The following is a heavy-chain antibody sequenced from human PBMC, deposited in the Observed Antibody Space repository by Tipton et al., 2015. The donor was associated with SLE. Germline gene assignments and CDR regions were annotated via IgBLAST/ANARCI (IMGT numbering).Heavy chain of an antibody. CDR1: GFTFDDYA. J-gene: IGHJ4*02. Sequence: SLRLSCAASGFTFDDYAMHWVRQAPGKGLEWVSGISWNSGSIGYADSVKGRFTISRDNAKNSLYLQMNSLRAEDMALYYCAKVSPVIAAAADAYWGQGTLVTVSS. V-gene: IGHV3-9*03. CDR2: ISWNSGSI. CDR3: AKVSPVIAAAADAY. D-gene: IGHD6-13*01.